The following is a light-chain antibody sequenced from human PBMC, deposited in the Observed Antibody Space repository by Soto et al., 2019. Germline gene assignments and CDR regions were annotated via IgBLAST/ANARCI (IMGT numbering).Light chain of an antibody. Sequence: EILMTQSPATLSLSAGDSASLSWRASQSVSNNLAWYQQKNGQPPRLLIYGASSRANGIPDRLSGSGSGTDLNLTISRLEPEDFAVYYCQKYGSSPITFGQGTRLEIK. CDR1: QSVSNN. J-gene: IGKJ5*01. V-gene: IGKV3-20*01. CDR2: GAS. CDR3: QKYGSSPIT.